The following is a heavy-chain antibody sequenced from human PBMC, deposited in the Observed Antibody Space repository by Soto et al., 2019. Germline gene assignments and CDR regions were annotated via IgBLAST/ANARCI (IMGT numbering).Heavy chain of an antibody. CDR2: IYYSGST. Sequence: PSETLSLTCTVSGGSISSSSYYWGWIRQPPGKGLEWIGSIYYSGSTYYNPSLKSRVTISVDTSKNEFSLKLSSVTAADTAVYYCARRHPSDYDFWSGRTFDIWGQGTMVTVAS. J-gene: IGHJ3*02. D-gene: IGHD3-3*01. CDR3: ARRHPSDYDFWSGRTFDI. V-gene: IGHV4-39*01. CDR1: GGSISSSSYY.